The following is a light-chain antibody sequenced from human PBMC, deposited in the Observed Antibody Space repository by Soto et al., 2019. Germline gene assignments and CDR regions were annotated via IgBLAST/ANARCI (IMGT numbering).Light chain of an antibody. Sequence: DIVLTQSPDSVAVSLGERATINCKSSQSVLFSINQKNYLAWYHQKPGQPPKLLIYWASIRESGVPTRFSGSGSGTNFTLTISSLQPDDFATYYCQQYSSHSGTFGQGTKLEVK. CDR1: QSVLFSINQKNY. J-gene: IGKJ2*01. V-gene: IGKV4-1*01. CDR2: WAS. CDR3: QQYSSHSGT.